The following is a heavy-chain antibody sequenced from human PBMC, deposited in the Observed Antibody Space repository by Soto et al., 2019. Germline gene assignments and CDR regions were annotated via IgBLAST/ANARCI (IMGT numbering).Heavy chain of an antibody. CDR3: VRDWSSNANAVNAN. D-gene: IGHD2-2*01. CDR2: VWYDGSNE. J-gene: IGHJ4*02. V-gene: IGHV3-33*01. CDR1: GFNVVMYG. Sequence: VKLVESGGGVVQPGRSLRLSCTTSGFNVVMYGFHWVRQAPGKGLEWVASVWYDGSNEKYADSVKARFIISRDNSKNPIYLQMDSLTVEDTAVYYCVRDWSSNANAVNANWGQGTLVTVSS.